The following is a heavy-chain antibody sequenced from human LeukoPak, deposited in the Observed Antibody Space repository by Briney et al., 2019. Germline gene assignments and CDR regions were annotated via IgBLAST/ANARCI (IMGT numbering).Heavy chain of an antibody. D-gene: IGHD5-24*01. V-gene: IGHV4-34*01. CDR3: ARRERWLQLGSSFDY. Sequence: SETLSLTSAVYGGSFSGYYCSWIRQPPGKWLEWIGEINHSGSSNYNPSLKSRVTISVDTSKNQVSLKLSSVTAADTAMYYCARRERWLQLGSSFDYWGQGTLVTVSS. CDR1: GGSFSGYY. CDR2: INHSGSS. J-gene: IGHJ4*02.